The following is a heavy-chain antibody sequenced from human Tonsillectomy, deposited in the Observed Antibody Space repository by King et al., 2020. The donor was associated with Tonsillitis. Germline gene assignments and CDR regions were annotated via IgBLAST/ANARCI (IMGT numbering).Heavy chain of an antibody. CDR3: ARVGDTLYYYSYMDV. CDR1: GFTFSPYW. V-gene: IGHV3-7*03. CDR2: INQDGSVK. Sequence: VQLVESGGGLVQPGGSLRLSCAASGFTFSPYWMTWVRQAPGKGLEWVANINQDGSVKYHVDSVKGRFTISRDNAKNSLYLQMNSLRAEDTAVYYCARVGDTLYYYSYMDVWGKGTTVTVSS. D-gene: IGHD1-26*01. J-gene: IGHJ6*03.